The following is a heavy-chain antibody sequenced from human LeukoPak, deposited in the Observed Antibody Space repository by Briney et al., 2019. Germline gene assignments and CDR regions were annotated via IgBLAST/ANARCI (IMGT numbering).Heavy chain of an antibody. D-gene: IGHD2-2*02. J-gene: IGHJ4*02. CDR3: AKTEAPAAIRAGSDY. Sequence: GGSLRLSCAASGFTFSNYGMSWVRQAPGKGLEWVSTISGSGSATYNAGTVKGRFTTSRDNSNNTLYLQMNSLRAEDTAVYYCAKTEAPAAIRAGSDYWGQGTLVTVSS. CDR1: GFTFSNYG. V-gene: IGHV3-23*01. CDR2: ISGSGSAT.